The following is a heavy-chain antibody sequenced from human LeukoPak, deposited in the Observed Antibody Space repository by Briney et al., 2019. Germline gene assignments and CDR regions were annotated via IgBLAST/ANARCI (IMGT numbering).Heavy chain of an antibody. CDR3: ARHQMRYSYGTLFDY. V-gene: IGHV4-59*01. D-gene: IGHD5-18*01. CDR2: VFDSGGT. J-gene: IGHJ4*02. Sequence: SETLSLTCTVSGGSISNYWWSWIRQPPGKGLEWIGYVFDSGGTNYNPSLKSRVTISVDTSKKQFSLKLSSVTAADTAVYYCARHQMRYSYGTLFDYWGQGTLVTVSS. CDR1: GGSISNYW.